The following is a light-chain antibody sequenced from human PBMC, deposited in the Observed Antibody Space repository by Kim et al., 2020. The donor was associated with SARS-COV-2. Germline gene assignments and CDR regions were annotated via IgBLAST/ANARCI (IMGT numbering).Light chain of an antibody. CDR3: QQYGSSPWT. Sequence: DIVLMQSPGTLSLSPGERATLSCRASQSVSSNYLAWYQKKPGQAPRLLIYGASNRATGIPDRFSGSQSGTDFTLTISRLDPEDFAVYYCQQYGSSPWTFGQGTKVDIK. V-gene: IGKV3-20*01. CDR1: QSVSSNY. CDR2: GAS. J-gene: IGKJ1*01.